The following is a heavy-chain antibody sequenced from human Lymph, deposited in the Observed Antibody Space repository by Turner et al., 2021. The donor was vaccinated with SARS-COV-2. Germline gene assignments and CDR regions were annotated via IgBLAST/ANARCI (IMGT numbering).Heavy chain of an antibody. D-gene: IGHD1-1*01. Sequence: EVQVLESGGGLVQPGGSLRLSCAASGFTFSSYAMSWVRQAQGKGLEWFSTISTSGGSTYYADSVKGRFTISRDNSKNTLFLQMNSLRAGDTAVYYCAKDPNWYVLSAVDYWGQGTLVTVSS. CDR3: AKDPNWYVLSAVDY. CDR2: ISTSGGST. J-gene: IGHJ4*02. V-gene: IGHV3-23*01. CDR1: GFTFSSYA.